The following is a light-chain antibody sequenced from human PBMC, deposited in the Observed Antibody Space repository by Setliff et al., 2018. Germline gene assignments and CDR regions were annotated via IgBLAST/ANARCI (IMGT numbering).Light chain of an antibody. J-gene: IGLJ1*01. CDR2: DVT. Sequence: QSALTQPAAVSRSPGQSITISCTGTSSDVGGYDYVSWYQQHPGKAPKLIIYDVTKRPSGVSSRFSGSKSGNTASQTISGLQAEDEADYFCSSYKNTNKNVFGTGTKVTVL. V-gene: IGLV2-14*01. CDR1: SSDVGGYDY. CDR3: SSYKNTNKNV.